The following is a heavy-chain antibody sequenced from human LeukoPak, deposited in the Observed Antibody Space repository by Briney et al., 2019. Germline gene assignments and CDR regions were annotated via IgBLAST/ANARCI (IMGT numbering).Heavy chain of an antibody. J-gene: IGHJ2*01. CDR3: ARRRVAFYFDL. V-gene: IGHV5-51*01. D-gene: IGHD3-3*01. Sequence: GESLKISCKGSGYSFTSYWIGWVRRMPGKGLEWMGIIYPGDSDTRYSPSFQGQVTISADKSISTAYLQWSSLKAPDTAMYYCARRRVAFYFDLWGRGTLVTVSS. CDR1: GYSFTSYW. CDR2: IYPGDSDT.